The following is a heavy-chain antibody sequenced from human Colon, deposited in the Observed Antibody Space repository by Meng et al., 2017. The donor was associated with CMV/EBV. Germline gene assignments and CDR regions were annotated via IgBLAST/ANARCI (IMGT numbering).Heavy chain of an antibody. J-gene: IGHJ4*02. D-gene: IGHD3-3*01. CDR3: AKDYRKRFWPENFDY. CDR2: IRHDGDSK. V-gene: IGHV3-30*02. CDR1: GFSFSSGG. Sequence: GESLKISCAASGFSFSSGGMHWVRQAPGKGLEWVAFIRHDGDSKWYADSVKGQFTISRDNSKNTLYLQMNSLRPDDTAVYYCAKDYRKRFWPENFDYWGQGTLVTVSS.